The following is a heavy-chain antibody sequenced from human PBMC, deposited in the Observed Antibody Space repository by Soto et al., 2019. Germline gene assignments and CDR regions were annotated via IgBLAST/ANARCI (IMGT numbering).Heavy chain of an antibody. CDR2: IIPIFGTA. CDR3: ARGGPIGVPIPFDY. J-gene: IGHJ4*02. CDR1: GGTVTSYA. V-gene: IGHV1-69*06. D-gene: IGHD2-21*01. Sequence: SVEVGCTASGGTVTSYAITWVRQATRQGLEWMGGIIPIFGTANYSQKFQGRVTITGDTSASTAYMELSSLRSEDTAVYYCARGGPIGVPIPFDYWGQGTLVTVSS.